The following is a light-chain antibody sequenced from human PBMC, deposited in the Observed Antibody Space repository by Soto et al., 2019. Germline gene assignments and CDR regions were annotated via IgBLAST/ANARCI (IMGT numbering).Light chain of an antibody. CDR2: DVS. CDR1: SSDVGGYNL. CDR3: SSYTSATTYV. Sequence: QSVLTQPRSVSGSPGQSVTISCTGTSSDVGGYNLVSWYQQHPGEAPKVIIYDVSKRPAGVSDRFSGSKSGNTASLTISGLQTQDEADYYCSSYTSATTYVFGTGTKVTVL. J-gene: IGLJ1*01. V-gene: IGLV2-11*01.